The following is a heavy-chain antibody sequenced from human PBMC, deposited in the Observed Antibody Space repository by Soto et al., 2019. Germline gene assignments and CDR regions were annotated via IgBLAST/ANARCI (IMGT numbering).Heavy chain of an antibody. CDR1: GDSISRYTW. D-gene: IGHD6-13*01. CDR2: IYHSGST. J-gene: IGHJ4*02. CDR3: ARGETQQQRDY. V-gene: IGHV4-4*02. Sequence: PSESLCRTGAAGGDSISRYTWWSWIRQPPGKGLQWIGEIYHSGSTKYNPSLKSRVIISVDKSKNQFSLKLSSVTDADTAVYYCARGETQQQRDYWGQGTLVTVS.